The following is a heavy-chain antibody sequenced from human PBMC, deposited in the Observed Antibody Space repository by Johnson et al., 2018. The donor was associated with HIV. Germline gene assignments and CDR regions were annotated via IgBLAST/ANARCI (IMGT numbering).Heavy chain of an antibody. V-gene: IGHV3-30*14. CDR3: TTIRRDIVGPLVPHDAFDI. Sequence: VQLVESGGGVVQPGRSLRLSCAASGFTFSSYAMHWVRQAPGKGLEWVAVISYDGSNKYYTDSVKGRFTISRDNSKNTLYLQMNSLRAEDTAVYYCTTIRRDIVGPLVPHDAFDIWGQGAMVTVSS. J-gene: IGHJ3*02. CDR2: ISYDGSNK. D-gene: IGHD5-12*01. CDR1: GFTFSSYA.